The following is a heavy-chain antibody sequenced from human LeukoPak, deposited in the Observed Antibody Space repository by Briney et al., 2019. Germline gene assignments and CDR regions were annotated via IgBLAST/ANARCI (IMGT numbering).Heavy chain of an antibody. D-gene: IGHD3-22*01. V-gene: IGHV3-33*06. Sequence: GRSPRLSCAASGFTFSIYGMHLVRQAPGKGLEWVAVIWYDGSNKYYADSVKGRFTISRDNSKNTLYLQMNSLRAEDTAVYYCAKAQYYYDSSGYFEAFDYWGQGTLVTVSS. CDR2: IWYDGSNK. CDR3: AKAQYYYDSSGYFEAFDY. J-gene: IGHJ4*02. CDR1: GFTFSIYG.